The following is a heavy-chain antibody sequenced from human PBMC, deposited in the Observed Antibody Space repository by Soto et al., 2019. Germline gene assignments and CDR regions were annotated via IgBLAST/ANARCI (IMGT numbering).Heavy chain of an antibody. Sequence: GGSLRLSCAASGFTFSSYGMHWVRQAPGKGLEWVAVISYDGSNKYYADSVKGRFTISRDNSKNTLYLQMNSLRAEDTAVYYCANLKDSSSHEPWGQGTLVTVSS. CDR2: ISYDGSNK. CDR1: GFTFSSYG. D-gene: IGHD6-6*01. J-gene: IGHJ5*02. V-gene: IGHV3-30*18. CDR3: ANLKDSSSHEP.